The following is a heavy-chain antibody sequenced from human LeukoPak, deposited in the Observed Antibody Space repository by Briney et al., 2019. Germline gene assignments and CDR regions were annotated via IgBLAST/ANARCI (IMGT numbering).Heavy chain of an antibody. V-gene: IGHV3-23*01. D-gene: IGHD3-10*01. Sequence: GGSLRLTCAASGFTFSSYTMNWVRQAPGKGLEWVSAINGSGGSTYYADSVKGRFTISRDNSKNTLYLQMNSLRAEDTAVYYCAKDYQSESGELLLGYYFDYWGQGTLVTVSS. CDR1: GFTFSSYT. J-gene: IGHJ4*02. CDR3: AKDYQSESGELLLGYYFDY. CDR2: INGSGGST.